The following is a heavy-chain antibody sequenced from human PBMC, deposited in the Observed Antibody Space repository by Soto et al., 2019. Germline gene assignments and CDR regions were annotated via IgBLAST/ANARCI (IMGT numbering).Heavy chain of an antibody. CDR1: GYTFTSYG. CDR2: ISAYSGNT. V-gene: IGHV1-18*01. CDR3: ARGLPMVRGAPRGYWYYYMDV. D-gene: IGHD3-10*01. J-gene: IGHJ6*03. Sequence: ASVKVSCKASGYTFTSYGISWVRQAPGQGLEWMGWISAYSGNTSYAQKFQGRVTMTRNTSTSTAYMELSSLRSEDTAVYYCARGLPMVRGAPRGYWYYYMDVWRKGTTVTVSS.